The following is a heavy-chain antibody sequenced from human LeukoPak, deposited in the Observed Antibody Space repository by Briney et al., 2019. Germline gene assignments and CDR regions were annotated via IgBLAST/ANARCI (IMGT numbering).Heavy chain of an antibody. J-gene: IGHJ4*02. D-gene: IGHD3-22*01. V-gene: IGHV4-59*01. CDR2: IYYSGST. Sequence: SETLSLTCTVSGGSISSYYWSWIRQPPGKGLEWIGYIYYSGSTNYNPSLKSRVTISVDTSKNQFSLKLSSVTAADTAVYYCARSELSYYYDSSGVFAYWGQGTLVTVSS. CDR3: ARSELSYYYDSSGVFAY. CDR1: GGSISSYY.